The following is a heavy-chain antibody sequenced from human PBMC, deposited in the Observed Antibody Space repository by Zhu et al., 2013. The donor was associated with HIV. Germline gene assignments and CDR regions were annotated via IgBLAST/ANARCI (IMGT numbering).Heavy chain of an antibody. V-gene: IGHV3-21*01. CDR3: ARGTYSSSWYLGGNYYYYYGMDV. Sequence: EVQLVESGGGLVKPGGSLRLSCAAYGFTFSSYSMNWVRQAPGKGLEWVSSISSSSSYIYYADSVKGRFTISRDNAKNSLYLQMNSLRAEDTAVYYCARGTYSSSWYLGGNYYYYYGMDVWGQGTTVTVSS. CDR1: GFTFSSYS. J-gene: IGHJ6*02. CDR2: ISSSSSYI. D-gene: IGHD6-13*01.